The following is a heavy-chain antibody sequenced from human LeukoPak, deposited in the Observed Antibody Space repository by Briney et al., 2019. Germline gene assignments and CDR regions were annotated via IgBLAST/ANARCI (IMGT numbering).Heavy chain of an antibody. D-gene: IGHD5-18*01. CDR3: ARARSSYGYGDAFDI. CDR2: ITGSYIST. J-gene: IGHJ3*02. V-gene: IGHV3-23*01. CDR1: GFTFSSYG. Sequence: WGSLRLSCAASGFTFSSYGISWVRQAPGMGLECVSTITGSYISTYYADPVKGRFTISRDNSKNTLYLQMNSLRAEDTAVYYCARARSSYGYGDAFDIWGQGTMVTVSS.